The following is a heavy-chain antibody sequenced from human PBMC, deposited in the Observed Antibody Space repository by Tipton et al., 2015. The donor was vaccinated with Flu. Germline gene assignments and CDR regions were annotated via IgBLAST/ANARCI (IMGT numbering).Heavy chain of an antibody. V-gene: IGHV4-4*07. CDR3: ARGSGSGTFVIFDY. D-gene: IGHD3-10*01. CDR1: GGSLSSFY. CDR2: IYSSGIT. J-gene: IGHJ4*02. Sequence: TLSLTCTVSGGSLSSFYWTWIRQPAGKGLEWIGRIYSSGITKYNPSLKSRVTMSVDTSKNQFSLSLSSVTAAYTAVYYCARGSGSGTFVIFDYWGQGTLVAVSS.